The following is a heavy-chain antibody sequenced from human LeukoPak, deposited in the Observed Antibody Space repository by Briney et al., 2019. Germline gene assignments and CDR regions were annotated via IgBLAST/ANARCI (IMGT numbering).Heavy chain of an antibody. CDR3: ARDPLTMVRGASDI. J-gene: IGHJ4*02. D-gene: IGHD3-10*01. Sequence: ASVKVSCKASGYTFTSYGISWLRQAPGQGLEWMGWISAYNGNTNYAQKLQGRVTMTTDTSTSTAYMELRSLRSDDTAVYYCARDPLTMVRGASDIWGQGTLVTVSS. V-gene: IGHV1-18*01. CDR2: ISAYNGNT. CDR1: GYTFTSYG.